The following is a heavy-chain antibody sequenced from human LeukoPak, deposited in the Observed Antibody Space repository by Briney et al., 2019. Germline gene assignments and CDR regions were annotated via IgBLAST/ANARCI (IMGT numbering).Heavy chain of an antibody. V-gene: IGHV3-11*04. Sequence: GGSLRLSCAASGFTFSDYYMSWIRQAPGKGLEGVSYISSSGRTIYYTDSVTGRFTISRDIAKNSLYLQMDRLTAEDTAVYYCERERSGWCGDGFDIWGQGTMVTVSS. J-gene: IGHJ3*02. CDR2: ISSSGRTI. CDR1: GFTFSDYY. D-gene: IGHD6-19*01. CDR3: ERERSGWCGDGFDI.